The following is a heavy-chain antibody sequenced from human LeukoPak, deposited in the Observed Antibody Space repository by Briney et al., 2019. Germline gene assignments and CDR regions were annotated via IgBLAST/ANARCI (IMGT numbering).Heavy chain of an antibody. J-gene: IGHJ5*02. Sequence: SQTLSLTCTVSGGSISSGGYYWSWLRQHPGKGLEWIGYIYYSGSTYYNPSLKSRVTISVDTSKNQFSLKLSSVTAADTAVYYCARVLTMIVVAWGQGILVTVSS. D-gene: IGHD3-22*01. V-gene: IGHV4-31*03. CDR1: GGSISSGGYY. CDR2: IYYSGST. CDR3: ARVLTMIVVA.